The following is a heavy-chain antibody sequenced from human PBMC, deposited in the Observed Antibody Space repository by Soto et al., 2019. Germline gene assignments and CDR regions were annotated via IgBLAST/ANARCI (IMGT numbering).Heavy chain of an antibody. J-gene: IGHJ4*02. Sequence: QVPLVESGGGLVKPGGSLRLSCAASGFTFSDYYMSWIRQAPGKGLEWVSYISSSGSTIYYADSVKGRFTISRDNAKNSLYLQMNSLRAEDTAVYYCARSPVVVVAAQYYFDYWGQGTLVTVSS. D-gene: IGHD2-15*01. CDR1: GFTFSDYY. CDR3: ARSPVVVVAAQYYFDY. CDR2: ISSSGSTI. V-gene: IGHV3-11*01.